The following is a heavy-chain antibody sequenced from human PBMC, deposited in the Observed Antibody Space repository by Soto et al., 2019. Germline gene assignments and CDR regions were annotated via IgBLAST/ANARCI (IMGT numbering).Heavy chain of an antibody. CDR2: TYYGSKWYN. J-gene: IGHJ6*03. V-gene: IGHV6-1*01. D-gene: IGHD1-26*01. CDR1: GDSVSSNSAA. CDR3: AREPGIVGATYYYYYMDV. Sequence: KQSQTLSLTCAISGDSVSSNSAAWNWIRQSPSRGLEWLGRTYYGSKWYNDYAVSVKSRITINPDTSKNQFSLQLNSVTPEDTAVYYCAREPGIVGATYYYYYMDVWGKGTTVTVSS.